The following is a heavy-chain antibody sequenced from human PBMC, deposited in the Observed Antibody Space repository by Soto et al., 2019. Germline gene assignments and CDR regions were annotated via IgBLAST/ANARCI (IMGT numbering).Heavy chain of an antibody. V-gene: IGHV4-4*07. CDR1: SGSMNDYY. Sequence: QVQLQESGPRVVQPSGTLSLTCTVSSGSMNDYYLTWIRQPAGKGLECIGRIFSSGSTNYNPSLRRRVTMSVDTSGTRFSLRLTAVTAADTAVYYCARLKGDGFDSWGRGTQVTVSS. CDR3: ARLKGDGFDS. CDR2: IFSSGST. J-gene: IGHJ3*02.